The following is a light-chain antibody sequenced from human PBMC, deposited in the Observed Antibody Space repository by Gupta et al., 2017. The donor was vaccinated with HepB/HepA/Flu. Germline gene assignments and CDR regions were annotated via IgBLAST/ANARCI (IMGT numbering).Light chain of an antibody. CDR2: DAS. J-gene: IGKJ1*01. Sequence: DIQLTQRPSSLFASLGDRVTITCQASQDIRKYLNSHQQKPGKTPTFLISDASNLETGVPSRFSGSGFGTDFTFTISSLQPEDSATYYCQQYDNRPPWTLGQGTKVEIK. V-gene: IGKV1-33*01. CDR1: QDIRKY. CDR3: QQYDNRPPWT.